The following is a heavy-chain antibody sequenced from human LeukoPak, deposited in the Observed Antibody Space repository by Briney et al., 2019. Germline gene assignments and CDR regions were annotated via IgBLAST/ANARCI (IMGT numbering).Heavy chain of an antibody. CDR3: ARSPLYDTAPSDY. CDR2: IHYSGST. D-gene: IGHD3-9*01. Sequence: SETLSLTCTVSGGSISGYYWNWIRQAPGKGREWIGNIHYSGSTKYSPSLKSRVTISVDTSKNQFSLKLSSVTAADTAVYYCARSPLYDTAPSDYCGQGTLVTVSS. CDR1: GGSISGYY. J-gene: IGHJ4*02. V-gene: IGHV4-59*01.